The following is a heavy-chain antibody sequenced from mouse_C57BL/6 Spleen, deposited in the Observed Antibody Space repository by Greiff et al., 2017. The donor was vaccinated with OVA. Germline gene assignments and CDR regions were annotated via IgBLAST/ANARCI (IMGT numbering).Heavy chain of an antibody. CDR3: ARGTYYGSSSYYFDY. CDR1: GYTFTSYW. D-gene: IGHD1-1*01. J-gene: IGHJ2*01. Sequence: QVQLQQPGAELVRPGSSVKLSCKASGYTFTSYWMHWVKQRPIQGLEWIGNIDPSDSETPYNQKFKDKAALTVDKSSSTAYMQLSSLTSEDSAVYDCARGTYYGSSSYYFDYWGQGTTLTVSS. V-gene: IGHV1-52*01. CDR2: IDPSDSET.